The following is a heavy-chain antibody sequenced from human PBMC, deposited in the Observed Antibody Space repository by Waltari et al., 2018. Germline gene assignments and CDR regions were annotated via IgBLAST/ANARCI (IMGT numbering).Heavy chain of an antibody. Sequence: QVQLQESGPGLVKPSETLSLTCTVSGGSISSYYWSWIRQPPGKGLEWIGYIYYSGSTNYNPSLKSRVTISVDTSKNQFSLKLSSVTAADTAVYYCARDEDGCTSGGFDLWGRGTLVTVSS. J-gene: IGHJ2*01. D-gene: IGHD6-19*01. CDR2: IYYSGST. CDR3: ARDEDGCTSGGFDL. V-gene: IGHV4-59*01. CDR1: GGSISSYY.